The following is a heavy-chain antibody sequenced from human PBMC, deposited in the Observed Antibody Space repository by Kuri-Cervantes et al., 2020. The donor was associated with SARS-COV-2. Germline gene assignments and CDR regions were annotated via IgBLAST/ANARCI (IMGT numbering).Heavy chain of an antibody. D-gene: IGHD3-10*01. CDR2: ISYDGSNK. Sequence: GESLKISCAASGFTFSSYAMHWVRQAPGKGLEWVAVISYDGSNKYYADSVKGRFTISRDNSKNTLYLQMNSLRAEDTAVYYCVKGRLWFGDRTFDYWGQGTLVTVSS. CDR1: GFTFSSYA. J-gene: IGHJ4*02. V-gene: IGHV3-30*01. CDR3: VKGRLWFGDRTFDY.